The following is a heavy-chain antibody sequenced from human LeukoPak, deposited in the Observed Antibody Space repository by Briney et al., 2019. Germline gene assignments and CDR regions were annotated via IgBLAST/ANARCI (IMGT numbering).Heavy chain of an antibody. CDR2: ISAYNGNT. J-gene: IGHJ4*02. V-gene: IGHV1-18*01. CDR3: ARGPYQRYSSSSPFDC. D-gene: IGHD6-6*01. Sequence: ASVKVSCKASGYTFTSYGISWVRQAPGQGLEWMGWISAYNGNTNYAQKLQGRVTMTTDTSTSTAYMELRSLRSDDTAVYYCARGPYQRYSSSSPFDCWGQGTLVTVSS. CDR1: GYTFTSYG.